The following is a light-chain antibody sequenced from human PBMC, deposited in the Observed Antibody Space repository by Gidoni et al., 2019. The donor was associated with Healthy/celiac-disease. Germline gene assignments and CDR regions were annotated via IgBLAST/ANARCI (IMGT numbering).Light chain of an antibody. V-gene: IGKV3-20*01. J-gene: IGKJ4*01. CDR2: GAS. CDR1: QSVSSSY. Sequence: EIVLTQSPVTLSLSPGERATLSCRASQSVSSSYLAWYQQKPGQAPRLLIYGASSRATGIPDRFSGSGSGTDFTLTISRLEPEDFAVYYCQQYGSSPLLTFGGGTKVEIK. CDR3: QQYGSSPLLT.